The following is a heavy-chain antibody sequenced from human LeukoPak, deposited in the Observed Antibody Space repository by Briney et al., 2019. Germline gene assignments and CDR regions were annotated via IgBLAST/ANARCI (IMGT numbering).Heavy chain of an antibody. J-gene: IGHJ4*02. CDR2: ISSSSTI. CDR3: VRDPLARDGFDSLDY. Sequence: PGGSLRLSCAASGFTFSSYAMSWVRQAPGKGLEWVSYISSSSTIYYADSVKGRFTISRDNAKNSLYLQMNSLRDEDTAVYYCVRDPLARDGFDSLDYWGQGTLVTVSS. V-gene: IGHV3-48*02. D-gene: IGHD5-12*01. CDR1: GFTFSSYA.